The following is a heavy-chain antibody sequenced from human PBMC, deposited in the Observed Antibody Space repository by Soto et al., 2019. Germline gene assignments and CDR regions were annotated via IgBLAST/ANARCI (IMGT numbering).Heavy chain of an antibody. CDR1: GLNFNDYA. CDR2: VSTRGDIT. V-gene: IGHV3-23*01. J-gene: IGHJ6*02. D-gene: IGHD3-10*01. Sequence: EVQLLESGGDLVQPGGSLRLSCAASGLNFNDYAMTWVRQAPGKGLEWVSSVSTRGDITYYSDSVKGRFTISRDNSKNILFLHMNSLRAEDTALYYCARGDRGGSGSPASYYYSGLDVWGQGTTVTVSS. CDR3: ARGDRGGSGSPASYYYSGLDV.